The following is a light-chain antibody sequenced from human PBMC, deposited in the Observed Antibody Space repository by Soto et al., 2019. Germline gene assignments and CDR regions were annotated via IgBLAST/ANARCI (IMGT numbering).Light chain of an antibody. CDR2: GAS. Sequence: IQLTQTQSSLSASVGDSVTITCRASQGITSYLAWYQQKPGKAPNLLIYGASTLQSGVPSRFSGSGSGTDFTLTISSLQAEDFATYYCQQTRSYPSTFGGGTKVDIK. J-gene: IGKJ4*01. CDR3: QQTRSYPST. V-gene: IGKV1-9*01. CDR1: QGITSY.